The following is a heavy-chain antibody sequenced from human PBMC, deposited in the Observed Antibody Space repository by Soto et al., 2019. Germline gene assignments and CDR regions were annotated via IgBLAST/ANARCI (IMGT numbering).Heavy chain of an antibody. CDR2: ISSSGGST. CDR1: GFTFSSYA. V-gene: IGHV3-23*01. CDR3: AKYRRMTPARPYFDY. Sequence: EVQLLESGGDLIQPGGSLRLSCAASGFTFSSYAMSWVRQAPGKGLGWVSAISSSGGSTFYADSVKGRFTISRDNSRNTRYLQMSSLRAEDMAIYYCAKYRRMTPARPYFDYWGQGTLVTVSS. D-gene: IGHD4-17*01. J-gene: IGHJ4*02.